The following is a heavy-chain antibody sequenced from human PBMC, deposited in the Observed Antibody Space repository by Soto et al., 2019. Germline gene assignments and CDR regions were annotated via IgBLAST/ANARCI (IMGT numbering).Heavy chain of an antibody. CDR1: GYTFPSYY. V-gene: IGHV1-46*01. CDR2: INYSGGST. J-gene: IGHJ5*02. Sequence: ASVTVSFLASGYTFPSYYLHWVRQAPGQGLAWMGIINYSGGSTSYAQKFQGRVTLPRDTSTRTVSMELSSLRSEDTAVYYCARNPTVAGRWFDPWGQGALVTVS. D-gene: IGHD2-21*01. CDR3: ARNPTVAGRWFDP.